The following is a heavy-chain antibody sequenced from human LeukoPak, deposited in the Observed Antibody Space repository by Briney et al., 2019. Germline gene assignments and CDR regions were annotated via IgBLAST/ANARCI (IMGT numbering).Heavy chain of an antibody. D-gene: IGHD6-19*01. V-gene: IGHV4-4*02. CDR3: ASHMAVAGTRGFDD. CDR2: ISQTGTT. CDR1: DDSIYSNKW. Sequence: SETLSLTCAVFDDSIYSNKWWSWVRQPPGKGLEWIGEISQTGTTYYDPSLKSRTTISIDRSKNHFSLTLTSATAADTAVYFCASHMAVAGTRGFDDWGPGTLVTASS. J-gene: IGHJ4*02.